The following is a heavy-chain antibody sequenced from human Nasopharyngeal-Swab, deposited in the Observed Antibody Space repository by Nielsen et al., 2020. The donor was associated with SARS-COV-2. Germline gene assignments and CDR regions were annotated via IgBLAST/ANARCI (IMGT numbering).Heavy chain of an antibody. CDR1: GFTFSSYW. Sequence: GESLKISCAASGFTFSSYWMHWIRQAPGKGLVWVARINSDGGSTSYADSVKGRFTISRDNAKNTVSLQMNSRRDEDAAVYHCSRAGYSGSYGGFDYWGLGTLVTVSS. V-gene: IGHV3-74*01. D-gene: IGHD1-26*01. CDR2: INSDGGST. CDR3: SRAGYSGSYGGFDY. J-gene: IGHJ4*02.